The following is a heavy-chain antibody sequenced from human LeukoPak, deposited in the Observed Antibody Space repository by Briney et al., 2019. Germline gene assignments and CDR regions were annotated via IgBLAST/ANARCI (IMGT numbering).Heavy chain of an antibody. CDR3: ARDCRLNCARQPGFDS. V-gene: IGHV3-9*01. D-gene: IGHD1-1*01. J-gene: IGHJ5*01. CDR2: ISWNSDSI. Sequence: GGSLRLSCAASEFTFDEYAMHWVRQAPGKGLEWVSGISWNSDSIGYAGSVKGRFTISRDNAKNSLYLQLSSLRDEDTAVYYCARDCRLNCARQPGFDSWGQGTLVTVSS. CDR1: EFTFDEYA.